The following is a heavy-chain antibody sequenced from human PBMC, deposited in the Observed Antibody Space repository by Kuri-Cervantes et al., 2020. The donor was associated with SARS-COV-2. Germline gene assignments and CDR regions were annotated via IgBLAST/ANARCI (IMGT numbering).Heavy chain of an antibody. V-gene: IGHV3-30*04. CDR1: GFTFSSHA. CDR3: AKAKSIAVAGDFDY. Sequence: GESLKISCAASGFTFSSHAMHWVRQAPGKGLEWVAVISYDGSNKYYADSVKGRFTISRDNSKNTLYLQMNSLRAEDTAVYYCAKAKSIAVAGDFDYWGQGTLVTVSS. D-gene: IGHD6-19*01. J-gene: IGHJ4*02. CDR2: ISYDGSNK.